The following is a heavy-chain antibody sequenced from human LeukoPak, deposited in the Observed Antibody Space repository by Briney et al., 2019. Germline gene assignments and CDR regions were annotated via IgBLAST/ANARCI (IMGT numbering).Heavy chain of an antibody. J-gene: IGHJ6*02. D-gene: IGHD4-17*01. V-gene: IGHV4-4*07. CDR1: GGSIGTYY. CDR2: IYTGGST. Sequence: SETLSLTCSVSGGSIGTYYWSWIRQPAGEGLEWIGRIYTGGSTNYNPSLKSRVTLSIETPKNQFSLELTSVTAADTAVYYCARGNGYYRYGMDVWGQGTTVTVSS. CDR3: ARGNGYYRYGMDV.